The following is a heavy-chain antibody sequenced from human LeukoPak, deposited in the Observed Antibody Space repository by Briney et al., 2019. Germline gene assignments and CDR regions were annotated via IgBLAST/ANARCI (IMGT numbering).Heavy chain of an antibody. J-gene: IGHJ4*02. D-gene: IGHD4-17*01. CDR2: IYTTEST. CDR3: ARVATTALYPLDYFDY. Sequence: SETLSLTCTVSGASISSYYWSWIRQPAGKGREAIVRIYTTESTNYNPYLKSRVTMSVDTSKTQLSLKLNSVTAADTAVYYCARVATTALYPLDYFDYWGQGTLVTVSS. V-gene: IGHV4-4*07. CDR1: GASISSYY.